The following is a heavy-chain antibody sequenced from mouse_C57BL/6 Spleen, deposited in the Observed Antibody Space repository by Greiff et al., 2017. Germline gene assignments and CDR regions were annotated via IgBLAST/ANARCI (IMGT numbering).Heavy chain of an antibody. Sequence: VQLQQSGAELAKPGASVTLSCKASGYTFTSYWVHWVNQRPGQGLEWIGYISPSGGYTKYNQKIKDQATLTADNSSSTAYMQLSRMKYEDAAVYYCERGNENGYYAWFAYWGQGTLVTVSA. J-gene: IGHJ3*01. CDR1: GYTFTSYW. D-gene: IGHD2-3*01. V-gene: IGHV1-7*01. CDR3: ERGNENGYYAWFAY. CDR2: ISPSGGYT.